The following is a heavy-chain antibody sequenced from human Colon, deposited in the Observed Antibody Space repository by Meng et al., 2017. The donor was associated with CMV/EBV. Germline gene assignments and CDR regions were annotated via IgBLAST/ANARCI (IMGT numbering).Heavy chain of an antibody. V-gene: IGHV3-30*04. CDR3: AKSWASITIFGVPRGGSYYYNMDV. CDR1: GFTFSSYA. D-gene: IGHD3-3*01. Sequence: GGSLRLSCAASGFTFSSYAMHWVRQAPGKGLEWVSLISYDGGDQYYVDSVKGRFTISRDNSKDTLYLQMNSLRVEDTAVYYCAKSWASITIFGVPRGGSYYYNMDVWGQGTSVTVSS. J-gene: IGHJ6*02. CDR2: ISYDGGDQ.